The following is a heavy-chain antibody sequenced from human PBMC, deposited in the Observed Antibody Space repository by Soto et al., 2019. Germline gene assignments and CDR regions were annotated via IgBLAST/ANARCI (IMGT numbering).Heavy chain of an antibody. J-gene: IGHJ4*02. Sequence: SETLSLTCTVSGGSISSYYWSWIRQPPGKGLEWIGYIYYSGSTNYNPSLKSRVTISVDTSKNQFSLKLSSVTAADTAVYYCARDRYSQLLLDDWGQGTRVTVAS. CDR3: ARDRYSQLLLDD. D-gene: IGHD2-15*01. CDR2: IYYSGST. CDR1: GGSISSYY. V-gene: IGHV4-59*01.